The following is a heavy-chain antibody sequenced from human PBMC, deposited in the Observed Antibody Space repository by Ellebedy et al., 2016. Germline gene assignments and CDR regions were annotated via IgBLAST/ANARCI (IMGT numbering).Heavy chain of an antibody. D-gene: IGHD2-15*01. CDR2: IIPISVTA. CDR3: ASALTTTVRYCSGGSCYSRAKRGMDV. CDR1: RGTFSSYA. Sequence: SVKVSXKASRGTFSSYAISWVRQAPGQGLEWMGGIIPISVTANYAQKFQGRVTITADKSTSTAYMELSSLRSEDTAVYYCASALTTTVRYCSGGSCYSRAKRGMDVWGQGTTVTVSS. J-gene: IGHJ6*02. V-gene: IGHV1-69*06.